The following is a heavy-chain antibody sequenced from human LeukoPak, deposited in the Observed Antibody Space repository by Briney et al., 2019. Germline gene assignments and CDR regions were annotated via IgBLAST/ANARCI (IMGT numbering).Heavy chain of an antibody. Sequence: PSETLSLTCTVSRGSISSYYWSSIRQPAGKGLERIGRIYTSESTNYNPSLKSRVTISLDTCKNQFCLKLSSVTAGDTAVYYCARSYCSSTSCYRDAFDIWGQGTMVSVSS. D-gene: IGHD2-2*01. CDR3: ARSYCSSTSCYRDAFDI. CDR1: RGSISSYY. CDR2: IYTSEST. J-gene: IGHJ3*02. V-gene: IGHV4-4*07.